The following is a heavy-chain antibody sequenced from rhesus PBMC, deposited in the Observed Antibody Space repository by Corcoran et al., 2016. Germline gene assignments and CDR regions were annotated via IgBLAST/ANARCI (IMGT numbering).Heavy chain of an antibody. Sequence: QVQLQESGPGLLKPSETLSLTCAVSGGSISGGYGWGWIRQPPGKGLGWIGSTCRSSGNNYYNPSLKSLVTISTDTSKNQFSLKLSSVTAADTAVYYCARSGIAAAGTGDYFDYWGQGVLVTVSS. J-gene: IGHJ4*01. V-gene: IGHV4-127*01. CDR2: TCRSSGNN. CDR3: ARSGIAAAGTGDYFDY. CDR1: GGSISGGYG. D-gene: IGHD6-31*01.